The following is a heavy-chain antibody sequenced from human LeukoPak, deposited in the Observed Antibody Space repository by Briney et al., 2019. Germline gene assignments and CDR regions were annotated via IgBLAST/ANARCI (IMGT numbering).Heavy chain of an antibody. CDR3: ARDPDGSEAYFDY. CDR2: ITSGDSYM. J-gene: IGHJ4*02. V-gene: IGHV3-21*01. Sequence: GGSLRLSCAASGFTFSSYSMNWVRQAPGKGLGWVSSITSGDSYMYYADSVKGRFTISRDNAKNSLYLQMNSLRAEDTAVYYCARDPDGSEAYFDYWGQGTLVTVSS. CDR1: GFTFSSYS. D-gene: IGHD5-24*01.